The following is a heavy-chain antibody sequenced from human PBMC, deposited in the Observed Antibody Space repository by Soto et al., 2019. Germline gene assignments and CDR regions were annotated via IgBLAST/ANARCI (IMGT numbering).Heavy chain of an antibody. D-gene: IGHD3-22*01. CDR1: GFTFSSYG. V-gene: IGHV3-30*03. CDR2: ISYDGSNK. CDR3: ARIILYYYDSSGYIDY. J-gene: IGHJ4*02. Sequence: QVQLVESGGGVVQPGRSLRLSCAASGFTFSSYGMHWVRQAPGKGLEWVAVISYDGSNKYYADSVKGRFTISRDNSKNTLYLQMNSLRAEDTAVYYCARIILYYYDSSGYIDYWGQGTLVTVSP.